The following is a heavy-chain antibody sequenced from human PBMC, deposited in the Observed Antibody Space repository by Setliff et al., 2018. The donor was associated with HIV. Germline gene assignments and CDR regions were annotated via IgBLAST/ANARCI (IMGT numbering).Heavy chain of an antibody. CDR1: GESFSGHH. Sequence: SETLSLTCAACGESFSGHHYSWIRQPPGKGLEWIGEINHSGSTHYNPSLKSRFTISGDTSKNQFSLKLSSVTAADTAVYYCARDRRGYYYGSGSCYMDVWGTGTTVTVSS. V-gene: IGHV4-34*01. J-gene: IGHJ6*03. CDR3: ARDRRGYYYGSGSCYMDV. D-gene: IGHD3-10*01. CDR2: INHSGST.